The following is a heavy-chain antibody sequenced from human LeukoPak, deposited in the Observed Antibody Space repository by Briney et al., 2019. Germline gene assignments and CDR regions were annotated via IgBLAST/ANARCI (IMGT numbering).Heavy chain of an antibody. CDR1: GFTFSTYG. V-gene: IGHV3-33*01. Sequence: GGSLRLSCAASGFTFSTYGMHWGRQAPGKGLEWVAVIWYDGSIKYYADSVKGRFTFSRDNSKSTMYLQMNSLRAEDTAVYYCARIACTGGNCKPYYYYGLDVWGQGTTVTVSS. J-gene: IGHJ6*02. D-gene: IGHD2-8*02. CDR3: ARIACTGGNCKPYYYYGLDV. CDR2: IWYDGSIK.